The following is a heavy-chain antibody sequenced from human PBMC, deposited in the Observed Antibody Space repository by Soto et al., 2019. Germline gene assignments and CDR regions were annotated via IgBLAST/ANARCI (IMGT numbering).Heavy chain of an antibody. V-gene: IGHV3-48*01. D-gene: IGHD2-15*01. Sequence: GGSLRLSCAASGFTFSSYSMNWVRQAPGKGLEGVSYISSISSTIYYAESVKGRFTISRDNAKNSLYLQMNSLRAEDTAVYYCARVVLGYCSGGSCFSDYWGQGTLVTVSS. CDR3: ARVVLGYCSGGSCFSDY. J-gene: IGHJ4*02. CDR2: ISSISSTI. CDR1: GFTFSSYS.